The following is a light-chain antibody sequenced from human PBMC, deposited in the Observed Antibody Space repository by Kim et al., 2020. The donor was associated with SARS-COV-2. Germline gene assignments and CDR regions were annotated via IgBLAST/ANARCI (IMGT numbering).Light chain of an antibody. CDR1: HIGSSN. CDR2: DAS. Sequence: PHERTTTPCRTSHIGSSNLALYQQKPRQAPSRRISDASNMTTFIPTRFSFIGSGTDFTLTIISLGPENFAVYYCQRLRNWPRTWTFGQGTKVDIK. CDR3: QRLRNWPRTWT. J-gene: IGKJ1*01. V-gene: IGKV3-11*01.